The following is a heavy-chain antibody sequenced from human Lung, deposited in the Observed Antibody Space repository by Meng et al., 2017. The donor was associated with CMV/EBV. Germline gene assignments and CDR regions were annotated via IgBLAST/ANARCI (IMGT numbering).Heavy chain of an antibody. CDR2: ISSSSSYI. D-gene: IGHD4-11*01. V-gene: IGHV3-21*06. CDR1: GFDFSTYS. Sequence: GESLKISCLGSGFDFSTYSMNWFRQAPGKGPEWVSSISSSSSYIYYADSVKGRFTVSRNNANDSLYLQMNSLRAEDTGVYYCARDRQNSNYGGTDYWGQGTXVTVSS. CDR3: ARDRQNSNYGGTDY. J-gene: IGHJ4*02.